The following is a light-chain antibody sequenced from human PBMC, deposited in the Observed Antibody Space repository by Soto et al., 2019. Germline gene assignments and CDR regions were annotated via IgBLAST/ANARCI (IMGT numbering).Light chain of an antibody. CDR2: DAS. CDR3: QQCNNWPQWT. CDR1: QSVGTF. J-gene: IGKJ1*01. V-gene: IGKV3-11*01. Sequence: EIVLTQSPATLSLSPGERAPLSCRASQSVGTFFAWYQQKPGQAPRLLIYDASNRATGIPPRFSGSGFGTDFTLTISSLEPEDFAVYYCQQCNNWPQWTFGQGTKVDIK.